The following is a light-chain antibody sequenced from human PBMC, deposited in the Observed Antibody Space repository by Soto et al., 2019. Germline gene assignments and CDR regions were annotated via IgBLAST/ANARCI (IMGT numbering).Light chain of an antibody. CDR2: DVN. Sequence: QSALTQPASVSGSPGQSITISCTGSSSDLGSYNYVSWYQQHPGKAPKLMIFDVNIRPSGVSSRFSGSKSDNTASLTSSGLQTEDDSYYYCSAYTNDNTVVFGGGTKLTVL. CDR1: SSDLGSYNY. CDR3: SAYTNDNTVV. V-gene: IGLV2-14*01. J-gene: IGLJ2*01.